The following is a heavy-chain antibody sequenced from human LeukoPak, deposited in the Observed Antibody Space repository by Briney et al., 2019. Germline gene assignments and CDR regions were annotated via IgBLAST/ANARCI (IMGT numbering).Heavy chain of an antibody. CDR3: ARAKSPYSGYDYGYYYYGMDV. CDR1: GISFSSHA. Sequence: PGGSLRLSCAASGISFSSHAMTWVRQAPGKGLEWVSYISSSSSTIYYADSVKGRFTISRDNAKNSLYLQMNSLRAEDTAVYYCARAKSPYSGYDYGYYYYGMDVWGQGTTVTVSS. J-gene: IGHJ6*02. V-gene: IGHV3-48*01. CDR2: ISSSSSTI. D-gene: IGHD5-12*01.